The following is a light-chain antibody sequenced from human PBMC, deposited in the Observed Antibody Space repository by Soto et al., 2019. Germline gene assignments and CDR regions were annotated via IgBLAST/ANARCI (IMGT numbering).Light chain of an antibody. J-gene: IGKJ1*01. CDR2: KAS. CDR3: QQYNSYLWT. Sequence: IQMTQSPSTLPASVGDRVTITCRASQSISNWLAWYQQKPGKAPQLLIYKASILERGVSSRFSGSGSGTEFTLTISSLQPDDFATYYCQQYNSYLWTFGQGTKVEVK. CDR1: QSISNW. V-gene: IGKV1-5*03.